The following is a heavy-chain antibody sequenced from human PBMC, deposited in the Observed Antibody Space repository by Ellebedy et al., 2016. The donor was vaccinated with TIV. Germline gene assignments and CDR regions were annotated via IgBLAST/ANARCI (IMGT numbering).Heavy chain of an antibody. J-gene: IGHJ4*02. D-gene: IGHD6-19*01. V-gene: IGHV3-7*01. CDR2: IKQDGSDK. CDR3: ARGIAVARTLSDF. CDR1: GFTFSRHW. Sequence: PGGSLRLSCAASGFTFSRHWMSWVRQAPGKGLEWVANIKQDGSDKYYVDSVKGRFTISRDNAKNSLYLQMNSLRAEDTAVYYCARGIAVARTLSDFWGQGTLVTVSS.